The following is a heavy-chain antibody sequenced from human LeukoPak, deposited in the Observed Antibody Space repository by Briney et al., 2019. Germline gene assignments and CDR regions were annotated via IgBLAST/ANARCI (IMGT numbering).Heavy chain of an antibody. D-gene: IGHD2-15*01. Sequence: PGGSLRLSCVISGFTFSSYAMSWVRQAPGKGLEWVSAISGSGGSTYYADSVKGRFTISRDNSKNTLYLQMNSLRAEDTAVYYCAKDCSGGSCYGYWGQGTLVTVSS. CDR2: ISGSGGST. V-gene: IGHV3-23*01. J-gene: IGHJ4*02. CDR1: GFTFSSYA. CDR3: AKDCSGGSCYGY.